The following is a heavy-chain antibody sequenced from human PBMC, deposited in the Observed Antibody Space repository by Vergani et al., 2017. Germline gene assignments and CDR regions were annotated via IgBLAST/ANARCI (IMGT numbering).Heavy chain of an antibody. J-gene: IGHJ2*01. Sequence: EVQLVESGGGLVQPGGSLRLSCSASGFTFSSYAMHWVRQAPGKGLEYVSAISSNGGSTYYADSVKGRFTISRDNSKNTLYLQMSSLRAEDTAVYYCVRGGDFDWDHWYFDLWGRGTLVTLSS. V-gene: IGHV3-64D*06. CDR2: ISSNGGST. CDR1: GFTFSSYA. D-gene: IGHD3-9*01. CDR3: VRGGDFDWDHWYFDL.